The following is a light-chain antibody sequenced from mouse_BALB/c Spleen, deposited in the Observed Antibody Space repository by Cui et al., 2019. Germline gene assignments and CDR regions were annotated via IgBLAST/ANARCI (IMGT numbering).Light chain of an antibody. CDR2: RTS. CDR1: SSVSY. CDR3: HQWSSYPWT. Sequence: QIVLTQSPAIMSASLGEEITLTCSASSSVSYMHWYQHKSGTSPKLLIYRTSNLASGVPSRFSGSGSGTFYSLTISSVEAEDAADYYCHQWSSYPWTFGGGTKLEIK. V-gene: IGKV4-80*01. J-gene: IGKJ1*01.